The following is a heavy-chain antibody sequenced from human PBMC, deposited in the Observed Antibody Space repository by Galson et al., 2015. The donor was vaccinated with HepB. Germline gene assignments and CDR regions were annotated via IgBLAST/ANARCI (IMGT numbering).Heavy chain of an antibody. D-gene: IGHD1-1*01. V-gene: IGHV1-46*01. CDR1: GYTFTNYY. CDR2: IYPSVGNA. J-gene: IGHJ3*02. CDR3: VREYHGGTFDI. Sequence: SVKVSCKASGYTFTNYYIHWVRQAPGQGLEWMGIIYPSVGNADYTQNFQGRVTMTRDTSTSTVYMELSSLTFDDTAAYYCVREYHGGTFDIWGQGTMVTVSS.